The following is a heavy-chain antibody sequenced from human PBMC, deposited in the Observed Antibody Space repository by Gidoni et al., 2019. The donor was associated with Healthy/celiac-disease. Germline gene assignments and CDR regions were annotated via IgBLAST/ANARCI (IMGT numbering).Heavy chain of an antibody. CDR2: IIPILGIA. J-gene: IGHJ4*02. CDR1: GGTFSSYA. D-gene: IGHD6-19*01. V-gene: IGHV1-69*04. CDR3: ARSGLGASWYSSGWLDY. Sequence: QVQLVQSGAVVKKPGSSVKVSCKASGGTFSSYAISWVRQAHGQGIECLGRIIPILGIANYAQKFQGRVTITADKSTSTAYMELSSLRSEDTAVYYCARSGLGASWYSSGWLDYWGQGTLVTVSS.